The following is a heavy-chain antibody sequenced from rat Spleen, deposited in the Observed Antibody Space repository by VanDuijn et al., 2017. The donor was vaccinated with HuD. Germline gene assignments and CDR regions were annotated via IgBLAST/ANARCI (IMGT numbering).Heavy chain of an antibody. CDR3: ARLTFYGYGYYFDY. CDR2: INYDGSRT. CDR1: GFTFSDYY. D-gene: IGHD1-7*01. V-gene: IGHV5-29*01. J-gene: IGHJ2*01. Sequence: EVQLVESDGGLVQPGRSLKLSCAASGFTFSDYYMAWVRQAPTKGLEWVATINYDGSRTYYRDSVKGRFTISRDDAKSTLYLQMNSLRSEDTATYYCARLTFYGYGYYFDYWGQGVMVTVSS.